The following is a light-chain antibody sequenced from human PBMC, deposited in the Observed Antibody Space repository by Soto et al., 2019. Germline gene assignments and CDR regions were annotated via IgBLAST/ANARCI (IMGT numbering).Light chain of an antibody. CDR2: KAS. CDR1: HSTSTY. CDR3: QQYNSFPWT. J-gene: IGKJ1*01. V-gene: IGKV1-5*03. Sequence: DVQMTQSPSTLSASVGDRVTITCRASHSTSTYLTWYQQKPGKAPKLLIYKASNLESGVPSRFSGSGSGTEFTLTISSLQPDDFAAYYCQQYNSFPWTFGQGTKVEIK.